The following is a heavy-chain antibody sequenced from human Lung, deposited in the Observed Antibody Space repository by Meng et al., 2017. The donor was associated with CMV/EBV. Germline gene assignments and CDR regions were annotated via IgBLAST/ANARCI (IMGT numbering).Heavy chain of an antibody. Sequence: QVQLQGSGPGLGKPSATLSLTCTVSGGSISSYYWSWIRQPPGKGLEWIGYIYYSGSTNYNPSLKSRVTISVDTSKNQFSLKLSSVTAADTAVYYCAREEGIGGFDPWGQGTLVTVSS. J-gene: IGHJ5*02. CDR1: GGSISSYY. D-gene: IGHD3-10*01. V-gene: IGHV4-59*01. CDR3: AREEGIGGFDP. CDR2: IYYSGST.